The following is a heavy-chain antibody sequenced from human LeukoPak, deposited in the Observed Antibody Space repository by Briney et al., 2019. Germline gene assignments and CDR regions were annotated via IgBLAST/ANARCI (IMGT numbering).Heavy chain of an antibody. J-gene: IGHJ4*02. CDR2: INHNGST. V-gene: IGHV4-34*01. D-gene: IGHD6-13*01. CDR1: GGSFSGYY. Sequence: PSETLSLTCAVYGGSFSGYYWSWIRQPPGKGLEWIGEINHNGSTNYNPSLKSRVTISVDTSKNQFSLKLSSVTAADTAVYYCAGEKSSWYYFTLWGQGTLVTVSS. CDR3: AGEKSSWYYFTL.